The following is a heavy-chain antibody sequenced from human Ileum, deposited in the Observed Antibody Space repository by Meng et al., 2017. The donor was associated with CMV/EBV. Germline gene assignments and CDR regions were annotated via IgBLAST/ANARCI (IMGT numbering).Heavy chain of an antibody. CDR2: TYYRSKWYD. CDR1: GDSVSSNIAA. Sequence: QVQLQQSGPGLVKPSQTLSLTCAISGDSVSSNIAAWSWIRQSPSRGLEWLGRTYYRSKWYDDYAVSVKSRVTITPDTSKNQFSLHLNSVSPGDTAIYFCAREMGAHDYWGQGTLVTVSS. J-gene: IGHJ4*02. V-gene: IGHV6-1*01. D-gene: IGHD4/OR15-4a*01. CDR3: AREMGAHDY.